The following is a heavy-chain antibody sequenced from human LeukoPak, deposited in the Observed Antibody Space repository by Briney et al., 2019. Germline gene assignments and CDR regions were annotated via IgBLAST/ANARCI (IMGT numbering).Heavy chain of an antibody. CDR3: WGRSARYFDS. CDR2: VFYSGPT. D-gene: IGHD3-16*01. V-gene: IGHV4-59*01. Sequence: PLETLSLTCTVSGDSIVSYYWSWIRQPPGEGLQWIGYVFYSGPTNYDASLKSRVAISVDRCKYQFPFKLTSVRAADPAVDYFWGRSARYFDSWGQGTPVTVSS. CDR1: GDSIVSYY. J-gene: IGHJ4*02.